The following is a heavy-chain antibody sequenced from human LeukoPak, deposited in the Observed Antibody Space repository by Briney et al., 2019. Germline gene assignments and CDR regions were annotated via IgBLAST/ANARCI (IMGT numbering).Heavy chain of an antibody. Sequence: SVKVSCKASGGTFSSYAISWVRQAPGQGLEWMGGIIPIFGTANYAQKFQGRVTIAADESTSTAYMELSSLRSEDTAVYYCARGHYPYYYDSSGYYSLLDYWGQGTLVTVSS. CDR1: GGTFSSYA. CDR3: ARGHYPYYYDSSGYYSLLDY. J-gene: IGHJ4*02. V-gene: IGHV1-69*13. D-gene: IGHD3-22*01. CDR2: IIPIFGTA.